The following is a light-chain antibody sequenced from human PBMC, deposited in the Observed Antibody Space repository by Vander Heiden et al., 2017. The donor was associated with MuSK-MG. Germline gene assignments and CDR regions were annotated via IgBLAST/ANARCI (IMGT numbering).Light chain of an antibody. Sequence: EIVLTQSPGTLSLSPGASATLSCRVSQSVSSSYLAWYQQKPGQPPRLLIYGASSRATDIPDRFSGSGSGTDFTLTISRLEPEDFAVYYCQQVGCSSITFGGGTKVEIK. CDR1: QSVSSSY. CDR2: GAS. CDR3: QQVGCSSIT. J-gene: IGKJ4*01. V-gene: IGKV3-20*01.